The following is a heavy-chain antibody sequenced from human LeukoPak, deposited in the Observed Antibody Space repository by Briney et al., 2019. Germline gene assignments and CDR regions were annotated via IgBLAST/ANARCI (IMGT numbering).Heavy chain of an antibody. V-gene: IGHV1-69*04. CDR2: IIPILGIA. J-gene: IGHJ4*02. D-gene: IGHD6-13*01. CDR3: ARDRGQQLVSPPHY. Sequence: SVKVSCKASGGTFSSYAISWVRQAPGQGLEWMGRIIPILGIANYAQKFQGRVTITADKSTSTAYMELSSLRSEDTAVYYCARDRGQQLVSPPHYWGQGTLVTVSS. CDR1: GGTFSSYA.